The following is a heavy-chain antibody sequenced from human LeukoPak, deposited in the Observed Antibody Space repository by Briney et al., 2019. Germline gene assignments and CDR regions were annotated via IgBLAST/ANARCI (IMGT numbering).Heavy chain of an antibody. V-gene: IGHV3-15*01. CDR3: TTIGYCSGGSCYSRKYFGY. D-gene: IGHD2-15*01. Sequence: GGSLRLSCAASGFTFSNAWMSWVRQAPGKGLEWVGRIKSKTDGGTTDYAAPVKGRFTISRDDSKNTLYLQMNSLKTEDTAVYYCTTIGYCSGGSCYSRKYFGYWGQGTLVTVSS. CDR2: IKSKTDGGTT. CDR1: GFTFSNAW. J-gene: IGHJ4*02.